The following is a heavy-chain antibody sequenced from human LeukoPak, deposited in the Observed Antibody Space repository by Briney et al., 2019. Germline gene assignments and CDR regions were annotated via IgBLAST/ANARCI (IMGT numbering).Heavy chain of an antibody. CDR2: IWSDGSNK. J-gene: IGHJ3*02. Sequence: GGSLRLSCAASGFTFSSYAMSWVRQAPGKGLEWVAVIWSDGSNKYYADSVKGRFTISRDNSKNTLYLQMNSLRAEDTAVYYCARDCGGDCSDAFDIWGQGTMVTVSS. CDR3: ARDCGGDCSDAFDI. CDR1: GFTFSSYA. V-gene: IGHV3-33*08. D-gene: IGHD2-21*02.